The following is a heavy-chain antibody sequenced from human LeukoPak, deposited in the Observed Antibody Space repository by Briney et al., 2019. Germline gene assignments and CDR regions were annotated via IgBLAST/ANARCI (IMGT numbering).Heavy chain of an antibody. Sequence: GASVKVSCKASGGTFSSYAISWVRQAPGQGLEWMGRIIPIFGMANYAQKFQGRVTITADKSTSTAYMELSSLRSEDTAVYYCATTPPGTCSSTSCPFDYWGQGTLVTVSS. V-gene: IGHV1-69*04. CDR1: GGTFSSYA. CDR3: ATTPPGTCSSTSCPFDY. CDR2: IIPIFGMA. J-gene: IGHJ4*02. D-gene: IGHD2-2*01.